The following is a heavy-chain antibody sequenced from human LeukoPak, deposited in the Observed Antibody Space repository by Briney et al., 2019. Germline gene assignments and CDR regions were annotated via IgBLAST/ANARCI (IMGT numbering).Heavy chain of an antibody. CDR2: IWYDGSNK. CDR1: GFTFSSYG. D-gene: IGHD2-8*01. J-gene: IGHJ4*02. V-gene: IGHV3-33*01. Sequence: PGRSLRLSCAASGFTFSSYGMNWVRQAPGKGLEWVAVIWYDGSNKYYADSVKGRFTISRDNSKNTLYLQMNSLRAEDTAVYYCARDLQMAPDYWGQGTLVTVSS. CDR3: ARDLQMAPDY.